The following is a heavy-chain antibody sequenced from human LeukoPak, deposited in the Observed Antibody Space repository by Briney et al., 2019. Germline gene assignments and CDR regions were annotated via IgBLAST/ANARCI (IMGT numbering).Heavy chain of an antibody. Sequence: SETLSLTCTVSGGSISSSSYYWTWIRQPPGKGLEWIGSIYYSGSTYYNPSLKSRVTISAVTSKNQFSLKLSSVTAAATAVYFCARRVIVATIDYWGQGTLVTVSS. CDR3: ARRVIVATIDY. D-gene: IGHD5-12*01. J-gene: IGHJ4*02. CDR2: IYYSGST. CDR1: GGSISSSSYY. V-gene: IGHV4-39*01.